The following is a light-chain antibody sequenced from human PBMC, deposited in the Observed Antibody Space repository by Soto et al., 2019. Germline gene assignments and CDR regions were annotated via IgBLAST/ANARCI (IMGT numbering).Light chain of an antibody. J-gene: IGLJ1*01. V-gene: IGLV2-14*02. CDR1: SSDVGNYNL. CDR3: SSYTSGSTLYV. Sequence: QSALTQPASVSGSPGQSITISCTGTSSDVGNYNLVSWYQQYPGKAPKLMIYEGGKRPSGVSNRFSGSKSGNTASLTISGLQAEDEADYYCSSYTSGSTLYVFGTGTKLTVL. CDR2: EGG.